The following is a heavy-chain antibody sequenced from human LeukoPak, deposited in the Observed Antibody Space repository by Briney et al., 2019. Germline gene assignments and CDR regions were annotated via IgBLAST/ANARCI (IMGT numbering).Heavy chain of an antibody. CDR2: IYYSGST. CDR3: ARDSGLDAFDI. CDR1: GGSISSYY. V-gene: IGHV4-59*01. Sequence: LETLSLTCTVSGGSISSYYWSWIRQPPGKGLEWIGYIYYSGSTNYNPSLKSRVTISVDTSKNQFSLKLSSVTAADTAVYYCARDSGLDAFDIWGQGTMVTVSS. J-gene: IGHJ3*02. D-gene: IGHD1-26*01.